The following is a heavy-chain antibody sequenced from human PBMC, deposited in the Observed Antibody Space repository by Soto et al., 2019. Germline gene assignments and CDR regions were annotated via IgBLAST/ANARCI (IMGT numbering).Heavy chain of an antibody. Sequence: QVQLVQSGAEVKKPGASVKVSCKASGYTFTIYGISWVRQAPGQGLEWMGWISGYNGNTDYAQNLQDRVTLTTDASTSSVYMELRSRRSDDTAVYYCARVDYYDSSGDYVYWGQGTLITVSS. J-gene: IGHJ4*02. V-gene: IGHV1-18*04. D-gene: IGHD3-22*01. CDR2: ISGYNGNT. CDR1: GYTFTIYG. CDR3: ARVDYYDSSGDYVY.